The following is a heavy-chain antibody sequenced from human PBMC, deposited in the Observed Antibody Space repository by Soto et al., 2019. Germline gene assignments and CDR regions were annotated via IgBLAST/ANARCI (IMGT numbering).Heavy chain of an antibody. D-gene: IGHD2-2*01. Sequence: SVKVSCKASGGTFSSYGISWVRQAPGQGLEGMGGIIPIFGTANYAQKFQGRVTITADKSTSTAYMELSSLSSEDTAVYYCARRVVQPAAKGYYYGMDVWGQGTTVTVSS. CDR3: ARRVVQPAAKGYYYGMDV. CDR2: IIPIFGTA. V-gene: IGHV1-69*06. J-gene: IGHJ6*02. CDR1: GGTFSSYG.